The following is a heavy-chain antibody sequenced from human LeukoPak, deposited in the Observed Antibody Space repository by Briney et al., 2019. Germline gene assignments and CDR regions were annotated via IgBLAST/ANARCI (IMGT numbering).Heavy chain of an antibody. CDR2: IYHSGST. CDR1: GGSITSHNW. Sequence: KSSETLSLTCAVSGGSITSHNWWTWVRQPPGKGLEWIAEIYHSGSTNYNPSLKSRVSISVDKSKNQFSLKLSSVTAADTAVYYCARANDYGDPMPRYMDVWGKGTTVTVSS. CDR3: ARANDYGDPMPRYMDV. V-gene: IGHV4-4*02. D-gene: IGHD4-17*01. J-gene: IGHJ6*03.